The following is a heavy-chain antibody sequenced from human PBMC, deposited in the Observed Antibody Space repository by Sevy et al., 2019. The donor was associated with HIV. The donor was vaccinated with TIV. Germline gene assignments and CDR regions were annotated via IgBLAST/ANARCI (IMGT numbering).Heavy chain of an antibody. CDR1: GYSISSAYS. J-gene: IGHJ3*02. D-gene: IGHD3-9*01. V-gene: IGHV4-38-2*02. CDR3: SSFGRLIIINDDPFEI. Sequence: SETLSLTCTVSGYSISSAYSWGWIRQPPGKGLEWIANIYHDGSTYYNPSLNSRVTISIDTSKNQFSLKLSSVTAADPAMYYCSSFGRLIIINDDPFEIWGQGTMVTVSS. CDR2: IYHDGST.